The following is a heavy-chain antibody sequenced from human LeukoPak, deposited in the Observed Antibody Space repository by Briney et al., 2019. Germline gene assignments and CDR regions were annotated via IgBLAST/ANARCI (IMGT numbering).Heavy chain of an antibody. CDR2: ISAYNGNT. J-gene: IGHJ6*03. CDR3: ARPVMVTRDYYYYMDV. CDR1: GYTFTSYG. V-gene: IGHV1-18*01. Sequence: ASVKVSCKASGYTFTSYGISWVRPAPGQGLEWMGWISAYNGNTNYAQKLQGRVTMTTDTSTSTAYMELRSLRSDDAAVYYCARPVMVTRDYYYYMDVWGKGTTVTVSS. D-gene: IGHD5-18*01.